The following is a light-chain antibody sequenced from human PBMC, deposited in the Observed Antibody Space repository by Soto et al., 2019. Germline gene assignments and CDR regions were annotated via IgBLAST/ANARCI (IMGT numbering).Light chain of an antibody. J-gene: IGLJ1*01. V-gene: IGLV1-40*01. CDR3: QSYDSCLSGYV. Sequence: QSVLTRAASVYGAPGRRGPIPCTGNSAKIGAGYDVYWYQQIPGTAPKLLIYGNSNRPSGVPDRFSGSKSGTSASLAITGLQAEDEADYYCQSYDSCLSGYVFGTGTKVTVL. CDR1: SAKIGAGYD. CDR2: GNS.